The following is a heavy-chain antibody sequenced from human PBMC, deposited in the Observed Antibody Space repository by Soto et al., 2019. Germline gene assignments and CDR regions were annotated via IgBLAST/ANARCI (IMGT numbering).Heavy chain of an antibody. CDR1: GGSISSYY. D-gene: IGHD6-19*01. V-gene: IGHV4-59*08. CDR3: VRNVQWLGTFDC. Sequence: QVQLQESGPGLLKPSETLSLTCTVSGGSISSYYWSWIRQPPGKGLEWIGYIYYSGSTNYNPSLRSRVTISVDTSKNHFSLKLSSVTAADTAVYYCVRNVQWLGTFDCWGQGTLVTVSS. CDR2: IYYSGST. J-gene: IGHJ4*02.